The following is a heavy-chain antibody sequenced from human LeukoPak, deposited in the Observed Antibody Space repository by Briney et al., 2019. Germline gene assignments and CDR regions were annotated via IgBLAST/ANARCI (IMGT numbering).Heavy chain of an antibody. CDR3: ARDGTLGYCSGGSCYSTPLDAFDI. Sequence: PGGSLRLSCAASGFTFSSYGMTWVRQAPGKGLEWVSVISGSGGSTNYADSVKGRFTISRDNAKNSLYLQMNSLRAEDTAVYYCARDGTLGYCSGGSCYSTPLDAFDIWGQGTMVTVSS. CDR2: ISGSGGST. V-gene: IGHV3-23*01. D-gene: IGHD2-15*01. J-gene: IGHJ3*02. CDR1: GFTFSSYG.